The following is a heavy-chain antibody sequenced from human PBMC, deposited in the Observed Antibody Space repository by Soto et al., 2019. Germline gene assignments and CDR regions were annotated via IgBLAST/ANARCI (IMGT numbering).Heavy chain of an antibody. CDR1: VFAFSSYE. CDR3: ASLSWNDYSPHLYYYYYYGMDV. D-gene: IGHD1-1*01. CDR2: ISSSGSTI. J-gene: IGHJ6*02. Sequence: GGSLRLSCAASVFAFSSYEVNWVRQSPGKGLEWVSYISSSGSTIYYADSVKGRLTISRDNAKNSLYLQMNSLRAEDTAVYYSASLSWNDYSPHLYYYYYYGMDVWGQGTTVTVSS. V-gene: IGHV3-48*03.